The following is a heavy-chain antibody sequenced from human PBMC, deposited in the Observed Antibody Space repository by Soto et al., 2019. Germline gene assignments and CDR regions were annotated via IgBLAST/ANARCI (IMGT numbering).Heavy chain of an antibody. CDR2: IFYSGST. V-gene: IGHV4-31*03. CDR3: AREHSSNSWGSFYYYMDI. Sequence: QVQLQESGPGLVKPSQTLSLTCTVSGGSINSGDYFWSWIRQLPGKGLEWIGYIFYSGSTFYNPSLKSRLTMSIDTSKNQFSLNLSSVTAADTAIYFCAREHSSNSWGSFYYYMDIWGKGTTVTVSS. J-gene: IGHJ6*03. D-gene: IGHD6-13*01. CDR1: GGSINSGDYF.